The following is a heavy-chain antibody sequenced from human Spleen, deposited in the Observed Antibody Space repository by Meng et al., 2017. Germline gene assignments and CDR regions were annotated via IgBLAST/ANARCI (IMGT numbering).Heavy chain of an antibody. D-gene: IGHD2-15*01. CDR3: ARGRGRQSLVTMFRRAQDLTYFDS. J-gene: IGHJ4*02. V-gene: IGHV4-34*01. CDR1: GGSFSGYY. CDR2: IHHGGNT. Sequence: QVPLPQWGAGLLKPSETLSLTCAVYGGSFSGYYWNWIRQPPGRGLEWIGEIHHGGNTNYSPSLKSRVTISLDTSKNQFSLKLTSVTAADTAVYYCARGRGRQSLVTMFRRAQDLTYFDSWGQGTLVTVSS.